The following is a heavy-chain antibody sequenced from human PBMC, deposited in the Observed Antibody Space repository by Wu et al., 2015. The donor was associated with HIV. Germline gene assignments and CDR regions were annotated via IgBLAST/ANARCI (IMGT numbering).Heavy chain of an antibody. V-gene: IGHV1-18*01. J-gene: IGHJ3*02. CDR2: ISTYNGNT. Sequence: QDQLVQSGAEVKRPGASVKVSCKASGYTFTSYGISWVRQAPGQGLEWMGWISTYNGNTNYAQKLQGRVTMTTDTFTSTAYMELKSLRSDDTAVYYCASPSLGEPLEGAFDIWGQGTMVTVSS. D-gene: IGHD1-26*01. CDR1: GYTFTSYG. CDR3: ASPSLGEPLEGAFDI.